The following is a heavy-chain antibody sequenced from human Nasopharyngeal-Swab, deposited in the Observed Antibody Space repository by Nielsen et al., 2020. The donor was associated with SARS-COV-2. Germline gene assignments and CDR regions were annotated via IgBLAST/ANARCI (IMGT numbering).Heavy chain of an antibody. J-gene: IGHJ1*01. D-gene: IGHD1-20*01. CDR1: GFNVSNNY. V-gene: IGHV3-53*01. CDR2: IYSSGSI. CDR3: AGEVTGPLY. Sequence: GGPLRFSCAASGFNVSNNYMTGVRQAPGKGLDWFSIIYSSGSIYHADSVKGRFIISRDTSKNTLSLRMNSLRVEDTAVYYCAGEVTGPLYWGQGTLVTVSS.